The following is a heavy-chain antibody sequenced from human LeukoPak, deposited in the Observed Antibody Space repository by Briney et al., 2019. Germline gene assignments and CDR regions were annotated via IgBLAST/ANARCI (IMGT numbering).Heavy chain of an antibody. D-gene: IGHD5-18*01. V-gene: IGHV4-61*10. CDR2: IYYSGST. CDR1: GGSISSGIYY. J-gene: IGHJ6*03. Sequence: PSETLSLTCTVSGGSISSGIYYWSWIRQPAGKGLEWIGYIYYSGSTNYNPSLKSRVTISVDTSKNQFSLKLSSVTAADTAVYYCARTRGYSYARYDYYYYMDVWGKGTTVTVSS. CDR3: ARTRGYSYARYDYYYYMDV.